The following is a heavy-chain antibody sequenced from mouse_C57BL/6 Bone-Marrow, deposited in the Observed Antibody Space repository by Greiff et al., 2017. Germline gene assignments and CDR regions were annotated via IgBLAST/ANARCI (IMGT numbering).Heavy chain of an antibody. CDR3: ARPYYSNYWYFDV. J-gene: IGHJ1*03. CDR2: IYPGSGST. V-gene: IGHV1-55*01. D-gene: IGHD2-5*01. Sequence: QVQLQQPGAELVKPGASVKMSCKASGYTFTSYWITWVKQRPGQGLEWIGDIYPGSGSTNYNEKFKSKATLTGDKSSSTAYMQHSSLTSEDSAVYYCARPYYSNYWYFDVWGTGTTVTVSS. CDR1: GYTFTSYW.